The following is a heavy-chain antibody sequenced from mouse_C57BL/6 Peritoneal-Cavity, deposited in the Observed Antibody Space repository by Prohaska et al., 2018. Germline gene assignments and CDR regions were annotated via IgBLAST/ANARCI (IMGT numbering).Heavy chain of an antibody. Sequence: ESGGGLVQPKGSLKLSCAASGFSFNTYAMNWVRQAPGKGLDWVARIRSKSNNYATYYANSVKDRFTSSRDESESMLYLQMNNLKTEDTAMYYCVRGTGTYFDYWGQGTTLTVSS. V-gene: IGHV10-1*01. D-gene: IGHD4-1*01. J-gene: IGHJ2*01. CDR1: GFSFNTYA. CDR2: IRSKSNNYAT. CDR3: VRGTGTYFDY.